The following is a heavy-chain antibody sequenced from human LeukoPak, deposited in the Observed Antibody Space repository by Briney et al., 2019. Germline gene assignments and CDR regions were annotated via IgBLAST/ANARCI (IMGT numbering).Heavy chain of an antibody. J-gene: IGHJ4*02. CDR2: IYYSGST. V-gene: IGHV4-59*01. CDR1: GGSISSYY. D-gene: IGHD6-19*01. CDR3: ARDGLRIAVAGTLDY. Sequence: SETLSLTCTVSGGSISSYYWSWIRQPPGKGLEWIGYIYYSGSTNYNPSLKSRVTISVDTSKNQFSLKLSSVTAADTAVYYCARDGLRIAVAGTLDYWGQGTLVTVSS.